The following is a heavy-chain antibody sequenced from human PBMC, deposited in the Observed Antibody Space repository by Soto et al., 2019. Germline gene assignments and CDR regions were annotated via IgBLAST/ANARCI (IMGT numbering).Heavy chain of an antibody. CDR2: IKSEGSGGTT. CDR3: THSWTYYSDNSV. V-gene: IGHV3-15*07. CDR1: GFTFSLAW. Sequence: ESGGGLVKPGGSLRLSCAGSGFTFSLAWMNWVRQAPGKGLEWVGRIKSEGSGGTTDYAAPVKGRFTISRDDSINTLYLQMNNLKTEDTAVYYCTHSWTYYSDNSVWGQGKMVTVSS. J-gene: IGHJ3*01. D-gene: IGHD3-22*01.